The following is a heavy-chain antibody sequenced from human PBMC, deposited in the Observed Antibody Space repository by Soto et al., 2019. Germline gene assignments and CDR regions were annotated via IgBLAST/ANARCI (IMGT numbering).Heavy chain of an antibody. Sequence: GGSLRLSCAASGFTFSSYSMNWVRQAPGKGLEWVSYISSSSSTIYYADSVKGRFTISRDNAKNSLYLQMNSLRAEDTAVYYCARDPADYGGNYYFDYWGQGTLVTVSS. CDR1: GFTFSSYS. D-gene: IGHD4-17*01. CDR3: ARDPADYGGNYYFDY. CDR2: ISSSSSTI. J-gene: IGHJ4*02. V-gene: IGHV3-48*01.